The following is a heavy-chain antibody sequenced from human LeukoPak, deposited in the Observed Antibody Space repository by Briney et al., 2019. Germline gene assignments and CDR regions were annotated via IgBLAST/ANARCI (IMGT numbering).Heavy chain of an antibody. J-gene: IGHJ4*02. V-gene: IGHV3-66*01. CDR1: GFSVNSDY. D-gene: IGHD5-24*01. CDR2: IHSAGNT. Sequence: GGSLRLSYVTSGFSVNSDYMSWVRQAPGKGLEWVSLIHSAGNTYYADSVKGRFTISRDNSKNTLYLQMNSLRQEDTAVYYCARALSEWRQSDFWGQGTLVTVSS. CDR3: ARALSEWRQSDF.